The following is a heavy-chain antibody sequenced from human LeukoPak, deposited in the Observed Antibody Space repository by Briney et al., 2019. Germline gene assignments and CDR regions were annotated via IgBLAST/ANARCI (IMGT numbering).Heavy chain of an antibody. CDR3: ARDNYDSSTPYYFDY. J-gene: IGHJ4*02. CDR1: GFTFSSYG. Sequence: GGTLRLSCAASGFTFSSYGMSWVRPAPGKGLEWVSAISGSGGSTYYADSVKGRFTISRDNAKNSLYLQMNSLRAEDTAVYYCARDNYDSSTPYYFDYWGQGTLVTVSS. CDR2: ISGSGGST. D-gene: IGHD3-22*01. V-gene: IGHV3-23*01.